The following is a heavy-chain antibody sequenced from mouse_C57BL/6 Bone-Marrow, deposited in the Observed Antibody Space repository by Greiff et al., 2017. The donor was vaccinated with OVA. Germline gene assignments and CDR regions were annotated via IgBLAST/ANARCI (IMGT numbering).Heavy chain of an antibody. V-gene: IGHV6-6*01. CDR2: IRNKANNHAT. Sequence: EVQVVESGGGLVQPGGSMKLSCAASGFTFSDAWMDWVRQSPEKGLEWVAEIRNKANNHATYYAESVKGRFTISSDDSKSSVYLQMNSLRAEDTGIYYCRNGYYLHWYFDVWGTGTTVTVSS. CDR1: GFTFSDAW. J-gene: IGHJ1*03. CDR3: RNGYYLHWYFDV. D-gene: IGHD2-3*01.